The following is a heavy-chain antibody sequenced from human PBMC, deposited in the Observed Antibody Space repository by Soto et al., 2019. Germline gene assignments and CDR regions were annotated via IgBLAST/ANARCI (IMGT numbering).Heavy chain of an antibody. CDR2: IYYSGST. CDR3: ASLKAYYYDRRGYYLDY. CDR1: GGSVSSGSYY. V-gene: IGHV4-61*01. Sequence: PSETLSLTCTVSGGSVSSGSYYWSWIRQPPGKGLEWIGYIYYSGSTNYNPSLKSRVTISVDTSKNQFSLKLSSVTAADTAVYYCASLKAYYYDRRGYYLDYWGPGTLVNVSS. J-gene: IGHJ4*02. D-gene: IGHD3-22*01.